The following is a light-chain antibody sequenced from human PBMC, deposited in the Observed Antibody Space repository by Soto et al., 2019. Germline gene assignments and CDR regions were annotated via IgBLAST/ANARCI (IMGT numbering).Light chain of an antibody. J-gene: IGKJ4*01. CDR1: QGISSY. V-gene: IGKV1-9*01. Sequence: DIQLTQSPSFLSASVGDRVTITCRASQGISSYLAWYDQNPGKAPKLLIYTASTLHSAVPSRFSGSGSGTEFTLTISSPQPEDFATYYCQQLNSYPLTFVGGTKVEIK. CDR3: QQLNSYPLT. CDR2: TAS.